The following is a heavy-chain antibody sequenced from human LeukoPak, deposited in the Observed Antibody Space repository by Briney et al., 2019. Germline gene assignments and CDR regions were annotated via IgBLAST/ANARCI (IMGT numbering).Heavy chain of an antibody. J-gene: IGHJ3*02. CDR1: GYTFTGYY. D-gene: IGHD5-18*01. CDR3: AFGIQRWLRGARGAFDI. CDR2: INPISGGT. V-gene: IGHV1-2*02. Sequence: ASVKVSCKASGYTFTGYYMYWVRQAPGQGLEWMGWINPISGGTNYAKKFQGRVTMTRDTSISTAYMELSRLRSDDTAVYYCAFGIQRWLRGARGAFDIWGQGTMVTVSS.